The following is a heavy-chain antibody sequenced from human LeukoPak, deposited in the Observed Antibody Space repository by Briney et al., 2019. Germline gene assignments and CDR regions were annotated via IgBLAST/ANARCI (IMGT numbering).Heavy chain of an antibody. J-gene: IGHJ5*02. CDR1: GGSITSYY. CDR2: IYRSGST. CDR3: ARHKAGDPFDP. Sequence: SETLSLTCTVSGGSITSYYWSWIRQPPGKGLEWIGYIYRSGSTIYNPSLTSRVTISVDMSKNQSSLKLSSVIAAATAVYSCARHKAGDPFDPWGQGTLVTVSS. D-gene: IGHD3-16*01. V-gene: IGHV4-59*08.